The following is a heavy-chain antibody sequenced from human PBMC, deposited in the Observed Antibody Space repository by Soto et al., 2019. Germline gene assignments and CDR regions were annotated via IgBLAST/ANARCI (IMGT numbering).Heavy chain of an antibody. V-gene: IGHV3-33*01. CDR1: GFTFSSYG. Sequence: PVGSLRLSCAASGFTFSSYGMHWVRQAPGKGLEWVAVIWYDGSNKYYADSVKGRFTISRDNSKNTLYLQMNSLRAEDTAVYYCARVPAAIHYYYYYYMDVWGKGTTVTVSS. CDR2: IWYDGSNK. J-gene: IGHJ6*03. D-gene: IGHD2-2*01. CDR3: ARVPAAIHYYYYYYMDV.